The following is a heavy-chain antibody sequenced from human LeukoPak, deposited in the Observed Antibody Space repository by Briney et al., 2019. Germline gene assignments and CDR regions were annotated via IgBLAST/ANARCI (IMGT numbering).Heavy chain of an antibody. Sequence: GGSLRLSCAASGFTFSSYEMIWVRQAPGKGLEWVSYISGSGSLIYYTDSVKGRFTISRDNAKNSLYLQMNSLRAEDTAVYYCARGTYGDSFWGQGTLVTVSS. CDR3: ARGTYGDSF. CDR1: GFTFSSYE. V-gene: IGHV3-48*03. J-gene: IGHJ4*02. CDR2: ISGSGSLI. D-gene: IGHD4-17*01.